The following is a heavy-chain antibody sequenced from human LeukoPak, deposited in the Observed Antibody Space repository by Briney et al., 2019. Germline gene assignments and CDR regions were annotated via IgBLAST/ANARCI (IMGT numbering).Heavy chain of an antibody. CDR3: AKSEATLTDYYYGVDV. CDR1: GFTFDDHA. D-gene: IGHD1-26*01. CDR2: ISWNSGSI. J-gene: IGHJ6*02. Sequence: GGSLRLSCAASGFTFDDHAMHWVRQAPGKGLEWVSGISWNSGSIGYADSVKGRFTISRDNAKNSLYLQMNSLRAEDTALYYCAKSEATLTDYYYGVDVWGQGTTVTVSS. V-gene: IGHV3-9*01.